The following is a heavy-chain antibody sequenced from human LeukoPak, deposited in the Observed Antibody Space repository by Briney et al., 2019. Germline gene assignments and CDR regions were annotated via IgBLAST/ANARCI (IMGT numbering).Heavy chain of an antibody. CDR2: IYPGDSDT. V-gene: IGHV5-51*01. CDR1: GYSFTSHW. J-gene: IGHJ4*02. Sequence: GESLQISCKGSGYSFTSHWIGWVRQMPGRGLEWMGIIYPGDSDTRYSPSLQGQVTISADESISTAYLQWSSLKASDTAMYYCAIGSGSYYWVYFDYWGQGTLVTVSS. D-gene: IGHD1-26*01. CDR3: AIGSGSYYWVYFDY.